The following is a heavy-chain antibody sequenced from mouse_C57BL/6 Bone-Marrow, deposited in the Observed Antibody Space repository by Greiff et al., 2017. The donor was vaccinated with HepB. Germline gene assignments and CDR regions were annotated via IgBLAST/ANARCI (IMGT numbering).Heavy chain of an antibody. D-gene: IGHD1-1*01. CDR2: IWRGGST. CDR1: GFSLTSYG. V-gene: IGHV2-5*01. J-gene: IGHJ3*01. Sequence: VKLVESGPGLVQPSQSLSITCTVSGFSLTSYGVHWVRQSPGKGLEWLGVIWRGGSTDYNAAFMSRLSITKDNSKSQVFFKMNSLQADDTAIYYCAKTDYYGSSWFAYWGQGTLVTVSA. CDR3: AKTDYYGSSWFAY.